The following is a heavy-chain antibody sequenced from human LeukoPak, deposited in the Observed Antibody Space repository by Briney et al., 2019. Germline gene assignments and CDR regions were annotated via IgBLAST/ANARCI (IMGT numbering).Heavy chain of an antibody. CDR3: ARLDCSSASCYFYYYYMDV. CDR1: GGFISETNNY. Sequence: SETLSLTCNVSGGFISETNNYWGWIRQPPGKGLEWIGHVYEDGKAYSSPSLRSRVTISADTSKNQFSLKLRSVTAADTGVYYCARLDCSSASCYFYYYYMDVWGKGTTVTVSS. J-gene: IGHJ6*03. V-gene: IGHV4-39*01. CDR2: VYEDGKA. D-gene: IGHD2-2*01.